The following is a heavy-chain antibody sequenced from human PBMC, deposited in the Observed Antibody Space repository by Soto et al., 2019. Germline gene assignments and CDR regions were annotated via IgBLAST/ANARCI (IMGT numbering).Heavy chain of an antibody. CDR1: GYTFTRYA. Sequence: ASVKVSCKASGYTFTRYAIHWVRQAPGQGLEWLGWINAGTGIATYSQRFQGRVTITSDTYATTSYMELSSLTSEDTAVYFCARDLWNAHDYWGQGTLVTVSS. J-gene: IGHJ4*02. D-gene: IGHD1-1*01. CDR2: INAGTGIA. V-gene: IGHV1-3*01. CDR3: ARDLWNAHDY.